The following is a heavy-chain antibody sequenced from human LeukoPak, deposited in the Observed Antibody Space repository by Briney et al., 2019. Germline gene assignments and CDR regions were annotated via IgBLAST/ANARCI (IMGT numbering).Heavy chain of an antibody. Sequence: GGSLRLSCAASGFTFSSYEMNWVRQAQGKGLEWVSYISSSGSTIYYADSVKGRFTISRDNAKNSLYLQMNSLRAEDTAVYYCARAKSYGEYVGDYYYGMDVWGQGTTVTVSS. D-gene: IGHD4-17*01. CDR3: ARAKSYGEYVGDYYYGMDV. J-gene: IGHJ6*02. CDR2: ISSSGSTI. V-gene: IGHV3-48*03. CDR1: GFTFSSYE.